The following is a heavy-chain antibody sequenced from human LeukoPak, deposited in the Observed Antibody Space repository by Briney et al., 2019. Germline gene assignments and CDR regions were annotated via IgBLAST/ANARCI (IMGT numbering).Heavy chain of an antibody. CDR2: IRYDGSNK. D-gene: IGHD2-8*01. J-gene: IGHJ4*02. CDR3: ARVGDCTNGICYTADFDY. CDR1: GFTFSSYG. V-gene: IGHV3-30*02. Sequence: GGSLRLSCAASGFTFSSYGMHWVRQAPGKGLEWVAFIRYDGSNKYYADSVKGRFTISRDNSKNTLYLQMNSLRAEDTAVYYCARVGDCTNGICYTADFDYWGQGTLVTVSS.